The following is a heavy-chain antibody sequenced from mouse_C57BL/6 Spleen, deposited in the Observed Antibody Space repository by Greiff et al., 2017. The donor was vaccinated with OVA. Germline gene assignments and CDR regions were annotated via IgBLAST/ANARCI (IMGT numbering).Heavy chain of an antibody. CDR3: AIPRDSGGDYLDY. CDR1: GYTFTSYW. Sequence: QVQLQQPGAELVMPGASVKLSCKASGYTFTSYWMHWVKQRPGQGLEWIGEIDPSDSYTNYNQKFKGKSTLTVDKSSSTAYMQLSSLTSEDSAVYYCAIPRDSGGDYLDYWGQGTTLTVSS. CDR2: IDPSDSYT. V-gene: IGHV1-69*01. J-gene: IGHJ2*01.